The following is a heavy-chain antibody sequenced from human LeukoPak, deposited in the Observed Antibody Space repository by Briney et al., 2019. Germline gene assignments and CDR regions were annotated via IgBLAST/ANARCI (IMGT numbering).Heavy chain of an antibody. Sequence: GGSLRLSCAASGFIVSHKYMAWVRQAPGKGLEWLSIIYTAGNTVSAESVKGRFIISRDNSRNTVHLQTNSLRDDDTAVYYCARGQIDLLRNYFDSWGPGTLVAVSS. CDR1: GFIVSHKY. D-gene: IGHD3-22*01. CDR2: IYTAGNT. V-gene: IGHV3-66*01. J-gene: IGHJ4*02. CDR3: ARGQIDLLRNYFDS.